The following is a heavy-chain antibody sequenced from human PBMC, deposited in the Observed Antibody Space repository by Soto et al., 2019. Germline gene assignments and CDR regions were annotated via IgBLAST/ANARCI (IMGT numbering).Heavy chain of an antibody. CDR3: ARASPRGRYFDWLIFPLGH. CDR1: GFTFSRFD. Sequence: GGSLRLSCAASGFTFSRFDMHWVRQVIGKGLEWVSGIGTAGDTYYAGSVKGRFTISRENAKNSLYLQMNSLRAEDTALYFCARASPRGRYFDWLIFPLGHWGQGTLVTVSS. J-gene: IGHJ4*02. V-gene: IGHV3-13*04. D-gene: IGHD3-9*01. CDR2: IGTAGDT.